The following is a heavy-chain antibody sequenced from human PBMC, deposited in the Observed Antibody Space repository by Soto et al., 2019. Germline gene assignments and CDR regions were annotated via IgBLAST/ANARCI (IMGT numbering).Heavy chain of an antibody. V-gene: IGHV3-9*01. Sequence: EVQLVESGGGLVQPGRSLRLSCAASGFTFDDYAMHWVRQAPGKGLEWVSGISWNSGSIGYADSVKGRFTISRDNAKNSLYLQMNSLRAEDTALYYCAKGELPGYSSGWYGLGAFDIWGQGTMVTVSS. D-gene: IGHD6-19*01. CDR3: AKGELPGYSSGWYGLGAFDI. CDR1: GFTFDDYA. CDR2: ISWNSGSI. J-gene: IGHJ3*02.